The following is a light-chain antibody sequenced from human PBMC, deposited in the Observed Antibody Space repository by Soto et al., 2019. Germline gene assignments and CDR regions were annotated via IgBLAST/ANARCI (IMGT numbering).Light chain of an antibody. CDR1: SSDVGSYIL. V-gene: IGLV2-23*02. Sequence: QSVLTQPASVSGSPGQSMTISCTGTSSDVGSYILVSWYQQHPGKAPKLMVFEVSRRPSGVSDRFSGSKSGNTASLTISGLQAEDEADYYCCSYAGSRFYVFGTGTKLTVL. J-gene: IGLJ1*01. CDR3: CSYAGSRFYV. CDR2: EVS.